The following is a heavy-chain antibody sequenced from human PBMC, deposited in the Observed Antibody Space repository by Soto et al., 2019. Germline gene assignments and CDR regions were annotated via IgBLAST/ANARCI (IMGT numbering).Heavy chain of an antibody. J-gene: IGHJ4*02. Sequence: EVQLVESGGGLVKPGGSLRLSCAASGFTFSSYSMNWVRQAPGKGLEWVSSISSSSSYIYYADSVKGRFTISRDNAKNSLYLQMNSLRAEDTAVYYCARDRGEGWYGESNSFDYWGQGTLVTVSS. V-gene: IGHV3-21*01. CDR3: ARDRGEGWYGESNSFDY. CDR2: ISSSSSYI. D-gene: IGHD3-10*01. CDR1: GFTFSSYS.